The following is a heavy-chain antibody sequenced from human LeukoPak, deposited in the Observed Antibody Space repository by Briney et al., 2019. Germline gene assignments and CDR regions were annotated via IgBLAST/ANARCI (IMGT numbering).Heavy chain of an antibody. J-gene: IGHJ5*02. Sequence: GGSLRLSCAASGFTFSSYAMSWVRQAPGKGLEWVSAISGSGGSTYYADSVKGRFTISRDNSKNTLYLQMNSLRAEDTAVYYCANPGIAAAGVWFDPWGQGTLVTVSP. CDR2: ISGSGGST. D-gene: IGHD6-13*01. CDR3: ANPGIAAAGVWFDP. CDR1: GFTFSSYA. V-gene: IGHV3-23*01.